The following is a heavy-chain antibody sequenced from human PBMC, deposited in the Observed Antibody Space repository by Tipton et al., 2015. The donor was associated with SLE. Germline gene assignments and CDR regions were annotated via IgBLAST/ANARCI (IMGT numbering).Heavy chain of an antibody. CDR3: ARGAPRAFDI. CDR2: ISSSSSYI. V-gene: IGHV3-21*04. Sequence: SLRLSCAASGFTFSSYSMNWVRQAPGKGLEWVSAISSSSSYIYYADSVKGRFTISRDNAKNSLYLQMNSLRAEDTAVYYCARGAPRAFDIWGQGTMVTVSS. J-gene: IGHJ3*02. CDR1: GFTFSSYS.